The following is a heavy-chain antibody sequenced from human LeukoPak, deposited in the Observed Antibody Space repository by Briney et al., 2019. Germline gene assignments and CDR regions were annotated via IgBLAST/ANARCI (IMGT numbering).Heavy chain of an antibody. CDR2: IRYDGSIK. Sequence: GGSLRLSCAASGFTFSSYGMHWVRQAPGKGLEWVAFIRYDGSIKYYADSVKGRFTISRDNSKNTLYLEMNSLRTEDTAVYYCSKLKATRTDPFDYWGQGTLVTVSS. J-gene: IGHJ4*02. CDR3: SKLKATRTDPFDY. CDR1: GFTFSSYG. D-gene: IGHD1-1*01. V-gene: IGHV3-30*02.